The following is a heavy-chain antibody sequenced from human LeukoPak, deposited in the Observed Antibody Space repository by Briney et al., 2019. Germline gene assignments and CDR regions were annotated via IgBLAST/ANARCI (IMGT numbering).Heavy chain of an antibody. D-gene: IGHD6-19*01. CDR1: GLSFSRYW. Sequence: PGGSLRLSCAASGLSFSRYWMHWVRQAPGKGLVWVSRINSDGSSTTYADSVKGRFTISRDNAENTLYLQMNSLRVEDTAVYYCARDVGSGWYHFDNWGQGTLVTVSS. V-gene: IGHV3-74*01. J-gene: IGHJ4*02. CDR2: INSDGSST. CDR3: ARDVGSGWYHFDN.